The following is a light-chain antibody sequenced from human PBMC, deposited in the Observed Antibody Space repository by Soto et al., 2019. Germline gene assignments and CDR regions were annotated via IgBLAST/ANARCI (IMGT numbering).Light chain of an antibody. CDR2: GVS. CDR3: QQYGTSPRT. J-gene: IGKJ1*01. V-gene: IGKV3-20*01. CDR1: QSVRSSY. Sequence: EIVLTQSPGTLPLSPGERATLSCRASQSVRSSYLAWYQQKLGQAPRLLIYGVSNRATGIPDRFSGSGSGTDFTLTISRLESEDFAVYYCQQYGTSPRTFGQGTKVEIK.